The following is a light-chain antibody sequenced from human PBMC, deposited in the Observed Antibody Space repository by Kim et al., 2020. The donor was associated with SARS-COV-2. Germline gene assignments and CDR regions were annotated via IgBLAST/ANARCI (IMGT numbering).Light chain of an antibody. J-gene: IGLJ2*01. CDR3: STYTGRGTLV. CDR2: EVT. CDR1: SGDVGTYNR. V-gene: IGLV2-18*02. Sequence: QSALTQPPSVSGSPGQSVTISCTGTSGDVGTYNRVSWYQQPPGTAPKLMIFEVTHRPSGVPDRFSGSKSGNTASLTISGLQPEDEGEYYCSTYTGRGTLVFGGGTQLTVL.